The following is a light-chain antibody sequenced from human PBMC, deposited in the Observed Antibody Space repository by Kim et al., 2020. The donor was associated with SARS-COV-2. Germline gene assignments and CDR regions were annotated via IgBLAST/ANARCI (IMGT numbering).Light chain of an antibody. J-gene: IGLJ2*01. Sequence: YELTQPPSVSVSPGQPASITCSGDKLGDRYACWYQQKPGQSPVLVIYQDTKRPSGIPERFSGSNSGNTATLTISGTQAMDEADYYCQAWDSSTVVFGGGTQLTVL. V-gene: IGLV3-1*01. CDR3: QAWDSSTVV. CDR2: QDT. CDR1: KLGDRY.